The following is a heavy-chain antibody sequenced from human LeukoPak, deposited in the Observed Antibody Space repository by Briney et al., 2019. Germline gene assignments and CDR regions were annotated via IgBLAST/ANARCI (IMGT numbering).Heavy chain of an antibody. CDR1: GFTFDDYG. D-gene: IGHD2-2*01. J-gene: IGHJ3*02. CDR2: INWNGGST. CDR3: ACWDIVVVPAAKNAFDI. Sequence: PGGSLRLSCAASGFTFDDYGMSWVRQAPGKGLEWVSGINWNGGSTGYADSVKGRFTISRDNAKNSLYLQMNSLRAEDTALYYCACWDIVVVPAAKNAFDIWGQGTMVTVSS. V-gene: IGHV3-20*04.